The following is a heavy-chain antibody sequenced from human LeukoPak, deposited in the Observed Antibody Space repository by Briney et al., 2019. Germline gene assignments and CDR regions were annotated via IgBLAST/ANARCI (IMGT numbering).Heavy chain of an antibody. J-gene: IGHJ6*03. V-gene: IGHV3-23*01. D-gene: IGHD2-15*01. CDR2: ISGSGGST. CDR3: ANHPPYCSGGSCYSNYYYYYMDV. CDR1: GLTFSSYA. Sequence: HTGGSLRLSCAASGLTFSSYAMSWVRQAPGKGLEWVSAISGSGGSTYYADSVKGRFTISRDNSKNTLYLQMNSLRAEDTAVYYCANHPPYCSGGSCYSNYYYYYMDVWGKGTTVTVSS.